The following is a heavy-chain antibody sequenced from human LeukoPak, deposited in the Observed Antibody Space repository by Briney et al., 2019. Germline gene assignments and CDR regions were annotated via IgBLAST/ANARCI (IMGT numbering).Heavy chain of an antibody. Sequence: SETLSLTCTVSGGSISSSSYYWGWIRQPPGKGLEWIGSIYYSGSTYYNPSLKSRVTISVDTSKNQFSLKLSSVTAADTAVYYCARLYTPVDAFDIWGQGTMVTVSS. J-gene: IGHJ3*02. CDR1: GGSISSSSYY. V-gene: IGHV4-39*07. CDR3: ARLYTPVDAFDI. D-gene: IGHD2-2*02. CDR2: IYYSGST.